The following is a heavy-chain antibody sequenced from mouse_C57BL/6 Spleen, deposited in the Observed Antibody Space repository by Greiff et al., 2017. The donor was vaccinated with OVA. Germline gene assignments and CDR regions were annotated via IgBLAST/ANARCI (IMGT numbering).Heavy chain of an antibody. CDR2: IDPSDSYT. V-gene: IGHV1-69*01. J-gene: IGHJ2*01. D-gene: IGHD1-1*01. Sequence: QVQLKQPGAELVMPGASVKLSCKASGYTFTSYWMHWVKQRPGQGLEWIGEIDPSDSYTNYNQKFKGKSTLTVDKSSSTAYMQLSSLTSEDSAVYYCASPHYYGSSFDYWGQGTTLTVSS. CDR3: ASPHYYGSSFDY. CDR1: GYTFTSYW.